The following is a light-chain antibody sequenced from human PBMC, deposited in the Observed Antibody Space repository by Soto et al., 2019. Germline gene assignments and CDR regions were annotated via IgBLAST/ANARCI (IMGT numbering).Light chain of an antibody. V-gene: IGKV3-20*01. CDR3: QRYNSWPLT. J-gene: IGKJ4*01. Sequence: EFVLTQSPGTLSLSPGERATLSCRASQSVSATYLAWYQQKPGQAPRLLIYAASSRATGVPDRFSGSGSGTDFTLTISRLEPEDFAVYYCQRYNSWPLTFGGGTKVESK. CDR1: QSVSATY. CDR2: AAS.